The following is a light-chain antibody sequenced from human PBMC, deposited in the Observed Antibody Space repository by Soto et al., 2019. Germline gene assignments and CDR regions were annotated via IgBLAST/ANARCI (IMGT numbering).Light chain of an antibody. CDR1: HTIMTY. CDR3: QQSYRTVIT. CDR2: AAS. J-gene: IGKJ5*01. Sequence: IQVTKSAFSLSASVGDEVTITCRASHTIMTYLNWYQLKPGKPPRLLIYAASSLQSGVPSRFSGSGSGTDFTLTINSLQPEDFATYSCQQSYRTVITFGQGTRLENK. V-gene: IGKV1-39*01.